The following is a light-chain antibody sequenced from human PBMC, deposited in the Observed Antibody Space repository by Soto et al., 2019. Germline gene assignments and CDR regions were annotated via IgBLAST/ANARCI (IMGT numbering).Light chain of an antibody. CDR1: SSDVGGYNY. CDR2: DVS. J-gene: IGLJ2*01. V-gene: IGLV2-14*01. CDR3: SSFTSSSTLVV. Sequence: QYALTQPASVSGSPGQSITISCTGTSSDVGGYNYVSWYQQHPGKAPKLMIYDVSNRPSGVSNRFSGSKSGNTASLTISGLQAEDEADYDCSSFTSSSTLVVFGGGTKLTVL.